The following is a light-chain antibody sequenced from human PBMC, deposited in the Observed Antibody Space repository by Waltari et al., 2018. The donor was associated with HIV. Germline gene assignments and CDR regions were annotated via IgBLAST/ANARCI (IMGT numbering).Light chain of an antibody. CDR1: SPNIGSNF. CDR2: DNN. CDR3: GTRDTSLSAVV. V-gene: IGLV1-51*01. J-gene: IGLJ2*01. Sequence: QSVLTQPPSVSAAPGQKVTISCSGSSPNIGSNFVSWYQQLPGTAPKLLIYDNNKRPSGIADRFSSSKTGTSATLGITGLQTGDKAEYYCGTRDTSLSAVVFCGGTKLTVL.